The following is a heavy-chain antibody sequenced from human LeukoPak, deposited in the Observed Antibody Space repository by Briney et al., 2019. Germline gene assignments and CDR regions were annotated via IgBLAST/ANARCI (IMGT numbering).Heavy chain of an antibody. Sequence: APVKISSKTPGDTFSSYAISSVRQAPGHELEWMGWISVYDGKTNYAQKRQGRVTMTTDTSTSTACMGLRSLRSDGTAVYFCARVDEDYYYGIDVWGQGTTVTVSS. V-gene: IGHV1-18*01. CDR1: GDTFSSYA. CDR2: ISVYDGKT. J-gene: IGHJ6*02. CDR3: ARVDEDYYYGIDV. D-gene: IGHD3/OR15-3a*01.